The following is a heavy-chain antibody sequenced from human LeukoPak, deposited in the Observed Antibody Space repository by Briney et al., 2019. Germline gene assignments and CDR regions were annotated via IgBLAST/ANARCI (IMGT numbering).Heavy chain of an antibody. J-gene: IGHJ4*02. V-gene: IGHV1-2*06. D-gene: IGHD3-22*01. Sequence: GASVKVSCKASGYTFTGYYMHWVRQAPGQGMEWMGRINPNSGGTNYAQKFQGRVTMTRDPSISTAYMELSRLRSDDTAVYYCARDPSGYYDSSGYLHDGTFDYWGQGTLVTVSS. CDR3: ARDPSGYYDSSGYLHDGTFDY. CDR2: INPNSGGT. CDR1: GYTFTGYY.